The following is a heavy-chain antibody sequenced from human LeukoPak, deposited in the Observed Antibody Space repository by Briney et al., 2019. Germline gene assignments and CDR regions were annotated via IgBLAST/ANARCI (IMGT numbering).Heavy chain of an antibody. Sequence: PSETLSFTCTVSGGSISSGSYYWSWIRQPAGKGLEWIGRIYTSGSTNYNPSLKSRVTISVDTSKNQFSLKLSSVTAADTAVYYCAGQGRLSVVVSATSSVYYAFDIWGQGTMVTVSS. V-gene: IGHV4-61*02. J-gene: IGHJ3*02. CDR1: GGSISSGSYY. D-gene: IGHD2-2*01. CDR2: IYTSGST. CDR3: AGQGRLSVVVSATSSVYYAFDI.